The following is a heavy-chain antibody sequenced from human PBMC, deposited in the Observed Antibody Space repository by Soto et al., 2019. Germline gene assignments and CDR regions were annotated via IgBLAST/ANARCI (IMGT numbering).Heavy chain of an antibody. CDR2: VYSSGGT. CDR3: ARGQRFSDWFDP. CDR1: GGSMSSYY. Sequence: SETLSLTCTVSGGSMSSYYWTWIRQPAGKGLEWIGRVYSSGGTHYNPSLKSRVTISLDTSKNQFSLRLLSVTDADTAVYYCARGQRFSDWFDPWGQGTLGTVSS. D-gene: IGHD3-3*01. J-gene: IGHJ5*02. V-gene: IGHV4-4*07.